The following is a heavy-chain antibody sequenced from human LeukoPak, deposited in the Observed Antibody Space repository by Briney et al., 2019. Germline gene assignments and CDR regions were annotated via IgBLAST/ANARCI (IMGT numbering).Heavy chain of an antibody. CDR3: TRGGSGWLDFDY. Sequence: ASVTVSCKASGYTFSNYAISWVRQAPGQGLEWMGWISGYNGNTKYAQKFQGRVTMTTDTSTSTAYMQLRNLRSDDTAVYYCTRGGSGWLDFDYWGQGTLVTVSS. CDR2: ISGYNGNT. J-gene: IGHJ4*02. D-gene: IGHD6-13*01. CDR1: GYTFSNYA. V-gene: IGHV1-18*01.